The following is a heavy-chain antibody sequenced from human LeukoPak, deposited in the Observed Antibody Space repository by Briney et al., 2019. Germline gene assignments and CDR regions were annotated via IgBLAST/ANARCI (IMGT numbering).Heavy chain of an antibody. CDR2: TSSSGSTI. Sequence: GGSLRLSCAASGFTFSSYELNWVRQAPGKGLEWVSCTSSSGSTIYYADSVKGRSTISRDNAKNSLYLQMNSLRAEDTAVYYCVRVGGNWSPDYWGQGTLVTVSS. CDR3: VRVGGNWSPDY. V-gene: IGHV3-48*03. J-gene: IGHJ4*02. CDR1: GFTFSSYE.